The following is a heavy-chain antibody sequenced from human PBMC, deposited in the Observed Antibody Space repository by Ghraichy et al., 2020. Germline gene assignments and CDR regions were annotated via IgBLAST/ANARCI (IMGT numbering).Heavy chain of an antibody. D-gene: IGHD3-22*01. CDR2: ISGSGIST. V-gene: IGHV3-23*01. J-gene: IGHJ4*02. CDR3: AKAFDSSGYLRVYFDY. Sequence: RGSLRLSCAASGFTFSTYGMSWVRQAPGKGLEWVSAISGSGISTFYADSVKGRFTISRDNSKKTLYLQMNSLRAEDTAVYYCAKAFDSSGYLRVYFDYWGQGTLVTVSS. CDR1: GFTFSTYG.